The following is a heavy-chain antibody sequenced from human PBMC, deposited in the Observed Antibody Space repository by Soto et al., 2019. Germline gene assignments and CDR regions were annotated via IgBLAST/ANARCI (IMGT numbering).Heavy chain of an antibody. D-gene: IGHD5-18*01. J-gene: IGHJ4*02. CDR1: GYTFSSSG. CDR3: ARARGGYSYGDY. Sequence: QVQLVQSGAEVKKPGASVKVSCKASGYTFSSSGITWVRQAPGQRLEWMGWFNTYNGNTNYAQKFQGRVTMTTDTSTSPAYMELRSLRSDDTAVYSCARARGGYSYGDYWGQGALVTVSS. V-gene: IGHV1-18*01. CDR2: FNTYNGNT.